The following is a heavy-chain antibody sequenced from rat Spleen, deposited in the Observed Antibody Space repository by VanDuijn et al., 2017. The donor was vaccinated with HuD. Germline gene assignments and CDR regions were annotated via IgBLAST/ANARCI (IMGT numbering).Heavy chain of an antibody. CDR3: AKTTVAYYYIMDA. D-gene: IGHD1-3*01. J-gene: IGHJ4*01. CDR1: GYSITSNY. V-gene: IGHV3-1*01. Sequence: EVQLQESGPGLVKPSQSLSLTCSVTGYSITSNYWDWIRKFPGNKMEWLGYISYSGSTNYNPSLKSRISITRDTSKNQFFLQVNSVTTEDTATFYCAKTTVAYYYIMDAWGQGASVTVSS. CDR2: ISYSGST.